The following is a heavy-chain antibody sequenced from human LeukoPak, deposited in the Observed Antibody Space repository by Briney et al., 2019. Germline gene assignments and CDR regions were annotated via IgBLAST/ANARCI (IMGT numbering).Heavy chain of an antibody. CDR1: GFTFSTTW. CDR2: IDGDARTI. CDR3: ATAGAFYFQN. J-gene: IGHJ4*02. V-gene: IGHV3-74*01. D-gene: IGHD1-1*01. Sequence: PGGPLRLSCAASGFTFSTTWVHWVRQAPGQGLVWVSRIDGDARTIDYADSVKGRFIISRDNAKNTLYLQMNSLRPEDTAVYYCATAGAFYFQNWGQGTLVTVSS.